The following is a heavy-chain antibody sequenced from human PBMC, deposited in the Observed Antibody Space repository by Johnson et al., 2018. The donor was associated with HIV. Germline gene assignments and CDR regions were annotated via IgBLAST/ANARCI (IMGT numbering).Heavy chain of an antibody. D-gene: IGHD6-6*01. Sequence: VQLVESGGGVVRPGGSLRLSCAASGFTFDDYGMSWVRQAPGKGLEWVSGINWNGGSTGYADSVKGRFTISRDNAKNSLYLQMNSLRAEGTVVYYCARDRRIAALFYAFDIWGQGTMVTVS. CDR2: INWNGGST. CDR1: GFTFDDYG. V-gene: IGHV3-20*04. CDR3: ARDRRIAALFYAFDI. J-gene: IGHJ3*02.